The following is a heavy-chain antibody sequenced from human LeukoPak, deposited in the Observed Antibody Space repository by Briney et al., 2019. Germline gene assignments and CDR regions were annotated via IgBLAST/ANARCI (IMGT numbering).Heavy chain of an antibody. CDR1: GYSFTSYW. V-gene: IGHV5-51*01. Sequence: GESLKISCKGSGYSFTSYWIGWVRQMPGKGLEWMGIIYPGDSDTRYSPSFQGQVTISADKSISTAYLQWSSLKASDTAMYYCARHKVYYDSSGYYYLDHWGQGTLITVSS. J-gene: IGHJ4*02. CDR2: IYPGDSDT. D-gene: IGHD3-22*01. CDR3: ARHKVYYDSSGYYYLDH.